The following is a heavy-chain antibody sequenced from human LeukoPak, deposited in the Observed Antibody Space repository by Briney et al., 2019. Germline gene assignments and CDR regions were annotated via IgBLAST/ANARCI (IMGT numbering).Heavy chain of an antibody. Sequence: GGSLRLSCAASGFTFSIYAMSWVRQAPGKGLEWVSAISGSGGTAYYADSVKGRFTISRDNAKNSLYLQMNSLRAEDTAVYYCARDSSGYHYYYGMDVWGQGTTVTVSS. V-gene: IGHV3-23*01. CDR1: GFTFSIYA. CDR2: ISGSGGTA. D-gene: IGHD3-22*01. J-gene: IGHJ6*02. CDR3: ARDSSGYHYYYGMDV.